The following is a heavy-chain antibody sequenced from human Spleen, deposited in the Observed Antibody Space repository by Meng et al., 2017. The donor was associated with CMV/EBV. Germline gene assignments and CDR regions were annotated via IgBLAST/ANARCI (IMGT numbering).Heavy chain of an antibody. CDR3: AQTTIVVIPLARSYGMDV. V-gene: IGHV3-30*18. CDR2: ISYNGGNK. D-gene: IGHD2-15*01. Sequence: GESLKISCAASGFTFSSYSMNWVRQAPGKGLEWVTVISYNGGNKYYADPVKGRFTVSRDNSKNTLYLQMNSLRVEDTGIYYCAQTTIVVIPLARSYGMDVWGQGTTVTVSS. CDR1: GFTFSSYS. J-gene: IGHJ6*02.